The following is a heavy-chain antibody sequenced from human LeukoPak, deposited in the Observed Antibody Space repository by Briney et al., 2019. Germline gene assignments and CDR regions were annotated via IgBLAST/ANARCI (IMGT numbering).Heavy chain of an antibody. Sequence: SETLSLTCTVSGGSISSHYWSWIRQPPGKGLEWIGYIYYSGSTNYNPSLKSRVTISVDTSKNQFSLKLSSVTAADTAVYYCARGRSTMVRGVTYYYYGMDVWGQGTTVTVSS. CDR3: ARGRSTMVRGVTYYYYGMDV. CDR2: IYYSGST. V-gene: IGHV4-59*11. D-gene: IGHD3-10*01. CDR1: GGSISSHY. J-gene: IGHJ6*02.